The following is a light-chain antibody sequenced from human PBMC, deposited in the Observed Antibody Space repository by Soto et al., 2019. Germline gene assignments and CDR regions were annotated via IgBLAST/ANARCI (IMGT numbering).Light chain of an antibody. CDR3: HQYGSSPGT. J-gene: IGKJ1*01. CDR1: QSVSSSY. CDR2: DAS. V-gene: IGKV3-20*01. Sequence: EIVLTQSPGTLSLSPGERATLSCRTSQSVSSSYLAWYQQKPGQAPRLLIYDASSRATGIPDRFSGSGSGTAFALNISSLEPEDFAVDYGHQYGSSPGTFGQGTKVESK.